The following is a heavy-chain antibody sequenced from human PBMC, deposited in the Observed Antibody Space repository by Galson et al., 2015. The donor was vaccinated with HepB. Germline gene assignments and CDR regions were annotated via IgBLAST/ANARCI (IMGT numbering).Heavy chain of an antibody. CDR1: GYTFTSYA. Sequence: SVKVSCKASGYTFTSYAMHWVRQAPGQRLEWMGWINAGNGNTKYSQKFQGRVTITRDTSASTAYMELSSLRSEDTAVYYCARDGDTMVREVIHDRTFDYWGQGTLVTVSS. J-gene: IGHJ4*02. D-gene: IGHD3-10*01. V-gene: IGHV1-3*01. CDR3: ARDGDTMVREVIHDRTFDY. CDR2: INAGNGNT.